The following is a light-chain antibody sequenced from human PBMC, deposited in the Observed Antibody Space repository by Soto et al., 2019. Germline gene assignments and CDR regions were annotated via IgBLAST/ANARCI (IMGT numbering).Light chain of an antibody. CDR2: LVS. CDR1: QTISNY. Sequence: DIQMTQSPSSLSASVGDKVTITCRASQTISNYLSWYHQKPGKAPKLLIYLVSSLSSGVPSRFSGSGSGTDFTLTISSLQPEDFATYYCQQTYKTPLTFGQGTKVDIK. CDR3: QQTYKTPLT. J-gene: IGKJ1*01. V-gene: IGKV1-39*01.